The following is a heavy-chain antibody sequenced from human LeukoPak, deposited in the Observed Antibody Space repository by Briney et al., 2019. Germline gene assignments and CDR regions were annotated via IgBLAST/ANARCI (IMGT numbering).Heavy chain of an antibody. CDR3: ARDSRGYGGYSY. CDR2: INEDGSAK. V-gene: IGHV3-7*04. CDR1: VFTLSRYW. D-gene: IGHD5-12*01. Sequence: GGSLRLSCTASVFTLSRYWMTWVRQAPGKGLEWVANINEDGSAKYYVDSMKGRFTISRDNAKNSLYLQINSLRAEDTAVYYCARDSRGYGGYSYWGQGTLVTVSS. J-gene: IGHJ4*02.